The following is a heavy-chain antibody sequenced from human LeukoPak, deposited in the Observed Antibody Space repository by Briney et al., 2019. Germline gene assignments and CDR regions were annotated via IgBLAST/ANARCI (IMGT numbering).Heavy chain of an antibody. CDR1: GFTFSSYW. CDR3: ARGPISGWSADY. Sequence: GGSLRLSCAASGFTFSSYWMSWVRQAPGKGLEWVSYISNSGSMIYYADSVKGRFTLSRDNAKNSLYLQMNSLRDEDTAVYYCARGPISGWSADYWGQGTLVTVSS. V-gene: IGHV3-48*02. CDR2: ISNSGSMI. J-gene: IGHJ4*02. D-gene: IGHD6-19*01.